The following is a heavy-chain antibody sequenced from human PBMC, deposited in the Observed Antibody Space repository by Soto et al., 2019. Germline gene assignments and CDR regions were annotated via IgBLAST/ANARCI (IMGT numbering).Heavy chain of an antibody. CDR3: ARGGYCSSISCYTDYGMDV. J-gene: IGHJ6*02. CDR1: GYSFTIYW. V-gene: IGHV5-51*01. Sequence: PGESLKISCKGSGYSFTIYWIGWVRQMPGKGLEWMGIIYPGDSDTRYSPSFQGQVTISADKSISTAYLQWSSLKASDTAMYYCARGGYCSSISCYTDYGMDVWGQGTTVTVSS. CDR2: IYPGDSDT. D-gene: IGHD2-2*02.